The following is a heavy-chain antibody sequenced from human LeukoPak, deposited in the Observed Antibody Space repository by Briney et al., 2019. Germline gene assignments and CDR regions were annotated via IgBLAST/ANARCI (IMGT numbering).Heavy chain of an antibody. CDR3: ARAPGGYDSDYYYMDV. V-gene: IGHV1-69*13. J-gene: IGHJ6*03. CDR2: IIPLFGTR. CDR1: GYTFSSYD. Sequence: SVKVSCKASGYTFSSYDINWVRQATGQGLEWMGWIIPLFGTRKYAQKFQGRVTITADESTSTAYVELSSLRSEDTAVYYCARAPGGYDSDYYYMDVWGKGTTVTVSS. D-gene: IGHD5-12*01.